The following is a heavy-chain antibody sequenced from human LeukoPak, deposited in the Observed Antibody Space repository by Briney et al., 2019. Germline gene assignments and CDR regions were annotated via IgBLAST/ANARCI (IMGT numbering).Heavy chain of an antibody. CDR1: GFTFSTYW. J-gene: IGHJ5*02. CDR3: TREGLDP. Sequence: GGSLRLSCAASGFTFSTYWVHWVRQAPGKGLVWVSRIDSDGTGTIYADSVKGRFTISRDNAKNTVYLQMDSLRAEDTAVYYCTREGLDPWGQGTLVTVSS. CDR2: IDSDGTGT. V-gene: IGHV3-74*01.